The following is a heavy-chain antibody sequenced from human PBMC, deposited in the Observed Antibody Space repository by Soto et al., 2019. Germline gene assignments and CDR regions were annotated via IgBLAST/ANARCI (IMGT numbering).Heavy chain of an antibody. Sequence: GASVKVSCKASGYTFTGYYVHWVRQAPGQGLEWMGWINPNSGGTNYAQKFQGRVTMTRDTSISTAYMELSRLRSDDTAVYYCARDPRNIVATILRRGDWFDPWGQGTLVTVSS. V-gene: IGHV1-2*02. CDR3: ARDPRNIVATILRRGDWFDP. D-gene: IGHD5-12*01. CDR1: GYTFTGYY. J-gene: IGHJ5*02. CDR2: INPNSGGT.